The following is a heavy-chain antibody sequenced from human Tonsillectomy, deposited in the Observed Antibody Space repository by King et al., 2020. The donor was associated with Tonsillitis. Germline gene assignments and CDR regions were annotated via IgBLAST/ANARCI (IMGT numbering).Heavy chain of an antibody. J-gene: IGHJ4*02. Sequence: VQLVESGGGLVKPGGSLRLSCAASVFTFSSYSMNWVRQAPGKGLEWVSSIRSSSSYIYYADSVKGRFTSSRDNAKNSLYLQMNSLRAEDTAVYYCASTPHCTNGVCRDYWGQGTLVTVSS. CDR2: IRSSSSYI. CDR3: ASTPHCTNGVCRDY. V-gene: IGHV3-21*01. CDR1: VFTFSSYS. D-gene: IGHD2-8*01.